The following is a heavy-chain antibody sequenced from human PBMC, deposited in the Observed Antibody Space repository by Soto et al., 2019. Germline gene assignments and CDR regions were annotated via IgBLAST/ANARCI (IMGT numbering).Heavy chain of an antibody. J-gene: IGHJ6*02. CDR3: ARTVTTSYYYLGKDV. CDR2: IDPSDSYT. Sequence: GESLKISCKGSGCSFTSYWISWVRQMPGKGLEWMGRIDPSDSYTNYSPSFQGHVTISADKSISTAYLQWSSLKASDTAMYYCARTVTTSYYYLGKDVWGQGTTVTVSS. D-gene: IGHD4-4*01. CDR1: GCSFTSYW. V-gene: IGHV5-10-1*01.